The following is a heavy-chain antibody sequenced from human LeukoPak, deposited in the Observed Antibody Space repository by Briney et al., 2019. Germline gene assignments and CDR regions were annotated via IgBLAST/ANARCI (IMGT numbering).Heavy chain of an antibody. J-gene: IGHJ4*02. CDR2: IIPILGIR. CDR3: ARTWSDCSSTSCSYNHLDY. CDR1: GGTFSSYA. D-gene: IGHD2-2*01. Sequence: SVKVSCKASGGTFSSYAISWVRQAPGQGLEWMGRIIPILGIRNYAQKFQGRVTITADKSTSTAYMELSSLRSEDTAVYYCARTWSDCSSTSCSYNHLDYWGQGTLVTVSS. V-gene: IGHV1-69*04.